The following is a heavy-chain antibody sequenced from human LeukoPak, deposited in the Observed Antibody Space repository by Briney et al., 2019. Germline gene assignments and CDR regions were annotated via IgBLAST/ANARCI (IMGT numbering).Heavy chain of an antibody. CDR2: INTDGSRT. D-gene: IGHD3-16*02. Sequence: PGGSLRLSCAASGFTFSNYWMDWLRQAPGKGLVWVSRINTDGSRTTYADSVKGRFTISRDNAKNTLYLQMNSLRADDTAVYFCARGLGGSYPFDCWGQGALVTVSS. CDR3: ARGLGGSYPFDC. J-gene: IGHJ4*02. V-gene: IGHV3-74*01. CDR1: GFTFSNYW.